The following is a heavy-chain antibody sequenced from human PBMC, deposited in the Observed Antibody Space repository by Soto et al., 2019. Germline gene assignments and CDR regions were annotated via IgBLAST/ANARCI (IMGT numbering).Heavy chain of an antibody. D-gene: IGHD3-10*01. CDR1: GFTFSSNW. V-gene: IGHV3-7*01. CDR2: INPDGGEK. Sequence: EGQLLESGGGLVQPGGSLRLSCVASGFTFSSNWMSWVRQAPGKGLEWVASINPDGGEKYYVDSVKGRFTISRDNSKNSLYLQMKSLRVEDAAVYEWARAYSWGQGARVTVS. J-gene: IGHJ5*02. CDR3: ARAYS.